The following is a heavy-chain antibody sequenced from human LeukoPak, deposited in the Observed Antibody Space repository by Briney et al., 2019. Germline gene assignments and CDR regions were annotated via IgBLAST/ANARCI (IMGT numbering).Heavy chain of an antibody. CDR2: ISYDGSNK. J-gene: IGHJ4*02. D-gene: IGHD5-12*01. CDR1: GFTFRTYW. Sequence: PGGSLRLSCAVSGFTFRTYWMHWVRQAPGKGLGWVAVISYDGSNKYYADSVKGRFTISRDNSKNTLYLQMNSLRAEDTAVYYCARGQGWLRSYYFDYWGQGTLVTVSS. V-gene: IGHV3-30-3*01. CDR3: ARGQGWLRSYYFDY.